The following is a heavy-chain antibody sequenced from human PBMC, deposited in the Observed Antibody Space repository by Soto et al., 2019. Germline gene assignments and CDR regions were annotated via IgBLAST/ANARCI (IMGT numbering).Heavy chain of an antibody. D-gene: IGHD6-19*01. CDR3: ASRRSGWTFDY. Sequence: SETLSLTCTVSGGSISSSSYYWGWIRQPPGKGLEWIVNIYYSVSTYYNPSLKSRVTMSVDTSKNQFSLKLTSVTAADTAVYYCASRRSGWTFDYWGQGTLVTVSS. J-gene: IGHJ4*02. CDR1: GGSISSSSYY. V-gene: IGHV4-39*01. CDR2: IYYSVST.